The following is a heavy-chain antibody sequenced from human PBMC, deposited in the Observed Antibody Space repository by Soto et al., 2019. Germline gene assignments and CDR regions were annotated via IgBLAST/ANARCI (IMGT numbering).Heavy chain of an antibody. Sequence: SETLSLTCTVSGGSISSYYWSWIRQPPGKGLEWIGYIYYSGSTNYNPSLKSRVTISVDPSKNQFSLKLSSVTAADTAVYYCARPSSAKGEYFDLWGRGTLVTVSS. V-gene: IGHV4-59*01. J-gene: IGHJ2*01. CDR3: ARPSSAKGEYFDL. D-gene: IGHD2-2*01. CDR1: GGSISSYY. CDR2: IYYSGST.